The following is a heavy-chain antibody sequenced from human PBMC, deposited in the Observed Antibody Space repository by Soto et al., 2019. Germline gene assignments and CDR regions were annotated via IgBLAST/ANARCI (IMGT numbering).Heavy chain of an antibody. V-gene: IGHV1-69*01. CDR2: IIPIFGTA. J-gene: IGHJ5*02. CDR1: GGTFSSYA. D-gene: IGHD2-2*01. CDR3: ARDRVDCSSTSCYFLPWFDP. Sequence: QVQLVQSGAEVKKPGSSVKVSCKASGGTFSSYAISWVRQAPGQGLEWMGGIIPIFGTANYAQKFQGRVTITADESTSTAYMELSSLRSEDTAVYYCARDRVDCSSTSCYFLPWFDPWGQGTPVTVSS.